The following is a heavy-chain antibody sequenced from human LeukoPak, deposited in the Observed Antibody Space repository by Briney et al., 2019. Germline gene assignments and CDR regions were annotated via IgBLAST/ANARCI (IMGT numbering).Heavy chain of an antibody. V-gene: IGHV4-38-2*01. J-gene: IGHJ5*02. Sequence: SETLSLICVVSGYSISNDCYWGWIRQPPGKGLEWIGNIYHSGGSYYNPSLKSRVTRLVDTSKNQFSLKLSSVTAADTAVYYCAKAGTTGIHHWFNAWGQGNLVTVSS. CDR2: IYHSGGS. CDR3: AKAGTTGIHHWFNA. D-gene: IGHD1-1*01. CDR1: GYSISNDCY.